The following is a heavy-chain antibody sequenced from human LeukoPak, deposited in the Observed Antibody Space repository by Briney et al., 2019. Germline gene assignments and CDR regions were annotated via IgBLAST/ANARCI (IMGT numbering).Heavy chain of an antibody. J-gene: IGHJ4*02. Sequence: GGSLRLSCGVSGFTFGRSWMSWVRQTPAKGLEFVANIKEDGSVRNYVDSVQGRFTISRDNAKNSLYLHMNSLRAEDTAVYYCARDPGYGSFDYWGQGTLVTVSS. CDR2: IKEDGSVR. CDR3: ARDPGYGSFDY. V-gene: IGHV3-7*01. D-gene: IGHD3-16*01. CDR1: GFTFGRSW.